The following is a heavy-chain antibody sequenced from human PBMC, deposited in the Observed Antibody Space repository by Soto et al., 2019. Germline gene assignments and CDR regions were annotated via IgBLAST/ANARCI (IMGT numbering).Heavy chain of an antibody. CDR3: ARDSQPYYDFWSGYYNHYYGMDV. Sequence: WRSLRVSCAAAGFTCSSYAMHRVRQAPGKGLEWVAVISYDGSNKYYADSVKGRFTISRDNSKNTLYLQMNSLRAEDTAVYYCARDSQPYYDFWSGYYNHYYGMDVWGQGTTVTVSS. J-gene: IGHJ6*02. V-gene: IGHV3-30-3*01. CDR2: ISYDGSNK. D-gene: IGHD3-3*01. CDR1: GFTCSSYA.